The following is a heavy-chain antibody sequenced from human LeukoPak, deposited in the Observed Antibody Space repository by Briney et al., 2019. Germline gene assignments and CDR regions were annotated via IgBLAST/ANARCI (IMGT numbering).Heavy chain of an antibody. Sequence: ASVKVSCKASGYTFTGYYMHWVRQAPGQGLEWMGWINPNSGGTNYAQKFQGRVTMTRDTSISTAYMELSRLRSDDTAVYYCAGGIVVVPAAIRGNAFDIWGQGTMVTVSS. J-gene: IGHJ3*02. D-gene: IGHD2-2*01. V-gene: IGHV1-2*02. CDR2: INPNSGGT. CDR3: AGGIVVVPAAIRGNAFDI. CDR1: GYTFTGYY.